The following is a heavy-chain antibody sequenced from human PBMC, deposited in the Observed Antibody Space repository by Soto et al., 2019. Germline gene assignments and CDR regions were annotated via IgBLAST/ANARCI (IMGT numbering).Heavy chain of an antibody. CDR1: GGSISSSSYY. Sequence: SETLSLTYTVSGGSISSSSYYWGWIRQPPGKGLEWIGSIYYSGSTYYNPSLKSRVTISVDTSKNQFSLKLSSVTAADTAVYYCAREVYGDHSYSHAFDIWGQGTMVTVSS. D-gene: IGHD4-17*01. CDR3: AREVYGDHSYSHAFDI. CDR2: IYYSGST. J-gene: IGHJ3*02. V-gene: IGHV4-39*02.